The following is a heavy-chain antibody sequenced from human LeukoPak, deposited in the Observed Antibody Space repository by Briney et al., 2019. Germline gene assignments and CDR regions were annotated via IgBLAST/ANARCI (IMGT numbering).Heavy chain of an antibody. D-gene: IGHD6-19*01. Sequence: SETLSLTCTVSGGSISSSSYYWGWIRQPPGKGLEWIGSIYYSGSTYYNPSLKSRVTISVDTSKNQFSLRLSSVTAADTAVYYCARHVSVAVTNFFDYWGQGTLVTVSS. CDR3: ARHVSVAVTNFFDY. V-gene: IGHV4-39*01. J-gene: IGHJ4*02. CDR1: GGSISSSSYY. CDR2: IYYSGST.